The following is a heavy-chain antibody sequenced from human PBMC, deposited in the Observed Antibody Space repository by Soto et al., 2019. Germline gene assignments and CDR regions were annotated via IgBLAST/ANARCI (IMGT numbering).Heavy chain of an antibody. CDR1: GFTFNDHY. V-gene: IGHV3-11*01. CDR3: AGSSVSRPCAFDY. D-gene: IGHD3-10*01. Sequence: QVQLVESGGGLVKPGGSLRLSCAVSGFTFNDHYMNWIRQAPGQGLEWVSYISSSGSSIYYSDSVKGRFTISRDNAKNSIALQMNSLSAEDNAVYDCAGSSVSRPCAFDYWGQGTLVTVSS. J-gene: IGHJ4*02. CDR2: ISSSGSSI.